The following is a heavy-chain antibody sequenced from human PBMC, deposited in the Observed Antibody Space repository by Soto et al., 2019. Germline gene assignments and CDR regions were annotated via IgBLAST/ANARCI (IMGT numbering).Heavy chain of an antibody. CDR2: ISYDGSNK. Sequence: GGSLRLSCAASGFTFSSYGMHWVRQAPGKGLEWVAVISYDGSNKYYADSVKGRFTISRDNSKNTLYLQMNSLRAEDTAVYYCANGRGQWLGSGTDAFDIWGQGTMVTVSS. J-gene: IGHJ3*02. D-gene: IGHD6-19*01. CDR3: ANGRGQWLGSGTDAFDI. CDR1: GFTFSSYG. V-gene: IGHV3-30*18.